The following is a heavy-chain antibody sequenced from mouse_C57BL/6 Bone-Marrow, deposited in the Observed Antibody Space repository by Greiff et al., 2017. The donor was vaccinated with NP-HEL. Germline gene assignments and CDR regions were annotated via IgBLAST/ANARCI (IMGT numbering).Heavy chain of an antibody. CDR1: GYTFTSYW. V-gene: IGHV1-64*01. Sequence: VQLQQSGAELVKPGASVKLSCKASGYTFTSYWMHWVKQRPGQGLEWIGMIHPNSGSTNYNEKFKSKATLTVDKSSSTAYMQLSSLTSEDSAVSDCECCGRYYFDCWGQGTTLTVSS. D-gene: IGHD3-3*01. CDR3: ECCGRYYFDC. J-gene: IGHJ2*01. CDR2: IHPNSGST.